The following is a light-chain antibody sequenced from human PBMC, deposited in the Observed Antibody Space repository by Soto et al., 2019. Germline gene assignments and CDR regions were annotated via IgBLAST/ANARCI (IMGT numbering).Light chain of an antibody. Sequence: EIVLTQSPGTLSLSPGERATLSCRASQSVSYYLAWYQQKPGQAPRLLIYGASRRATGIPDRFSGSGSGTDFTLTISRLEPEDFAVYYCQQYGSSGTFGQGTKVDIK. V-gene: IGKV3-20*01. J-gene: IGKJ1*01. CDR2: GAS. CDR3: QQYGSSGT. CDR1: QSVSYY.